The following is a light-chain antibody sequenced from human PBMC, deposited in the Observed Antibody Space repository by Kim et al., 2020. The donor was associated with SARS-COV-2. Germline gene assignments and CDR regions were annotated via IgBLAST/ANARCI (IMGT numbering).Light chain of an antibody. CDR1: QSISSSY. V-gene: IGKV3-20*01. Sequence: LASSPGDRATLSCRASQSISSSYLAWYQKKPGQAPRVLIYGASSRATGIPDRFSGSGSGTDFTLTISSLEPEDFAVYYCQQYGKTFGQGTKLEI. CDR3: QQYGKT. J-gene: IGKJ2*01. CDR2: GAS.